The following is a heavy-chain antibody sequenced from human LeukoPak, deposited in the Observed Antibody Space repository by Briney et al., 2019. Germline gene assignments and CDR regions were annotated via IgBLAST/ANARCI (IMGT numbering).Heavy chain of an antibody. CDR3: ARDGTYSSGWYEIFDY. D-gene: IGHD6-19*01. CDR2: IKQDGSAK. Sequence: PGGSLRLSCAASGFTFSSYWMSWVRQAPGTGLEWVANIKQDGSAKYYADSVKGRFTISRDNSKNTLYLQMNSLRAEDTAVYYCARDGTYSSGWYEIFDYWGQGTLVTVSS. CDR1: GFTFSSYW. J-gene: IGHJ4*02. V-gene: IGHV3-7*01.